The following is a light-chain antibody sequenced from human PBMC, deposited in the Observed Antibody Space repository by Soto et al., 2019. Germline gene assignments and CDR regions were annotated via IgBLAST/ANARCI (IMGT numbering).Light chain of an antibody. Sequence: QSVLTQPPSASGTPGQRVTISCSGTSSNIGTNSVNWYQQLPGTAPKLLIYSNNHRPSGVPDRFSGSKSGTSASLAISVLQSEDEGDDYCAACDDTRKARVVVFGGGTKLTVL. CDR2: SNN. J-gene: IGLJ2*01. CDR3: AACDDTRKARVVV. V-gene: IGLV1-44*01. CDR1: SSNIGTNS.